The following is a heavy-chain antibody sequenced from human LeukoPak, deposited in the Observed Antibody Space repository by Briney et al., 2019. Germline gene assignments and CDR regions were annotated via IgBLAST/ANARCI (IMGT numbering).Heavy chain of an antibody. CDR2: INPNSGGT. D-gene: IGHD3-10*01. CDR1: GGTFSSYA. Sequence: ASVKVSCKASGGTFSSYAISWVRQAPGQGLEWMGWINPNSGGTNYAQKFQGWVTMTRDTSISTAYMELSRLRSDDTAVYYCGRGGANPTDWYFDLWGRGTLVTVSS. CDR3: GRGGANPTDWYFDL. J-gene: IGHJ2*01. V-gene: IGHV1-2*04.